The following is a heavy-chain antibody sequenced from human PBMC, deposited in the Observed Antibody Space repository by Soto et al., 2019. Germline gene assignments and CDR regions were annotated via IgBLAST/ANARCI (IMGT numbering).Heavy chain of an antibody. CDR2: IYWDDNK. CDR3: AHSTYSRSWLGNWIDP. CDR1: GFSLRSSGVG. V-gene: IGHV2-5*02. D-gene: IGHD6-13*01. Sequence: QITLKESGPTLVKPTQTLTLTCTFSGFSLRSSGVGVGWIRQPPGKALEWLALIYWDDNKRYSPSLKSRLTIPKDTSKNQVVLTMTNMDPVDTATYDCAHSTYSRSWLGNWIDPWGQGTLVTVSS. J-gene: IGHJ5*02.